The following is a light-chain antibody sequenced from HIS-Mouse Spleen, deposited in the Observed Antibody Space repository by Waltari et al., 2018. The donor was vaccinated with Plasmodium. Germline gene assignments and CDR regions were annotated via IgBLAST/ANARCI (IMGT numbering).Light chain of an antibody. CDR2: YYSDSDK. CDR3: MIWPSNASGV. J-gene: IGLJ3*02. Sequence: QPVLTQPPSSSASPGDSARLTCTLPSDINVGSYNIYWYQQTPGSPPRYLLYYYSDSDKGQGSGVPSRFSGSKDASANTGILLISGLQSEDEADYYCMIWPSNASGVFGGGTKLTVL. V-gene: IGLV5-37*01. CDR1: SDINVGSYN.